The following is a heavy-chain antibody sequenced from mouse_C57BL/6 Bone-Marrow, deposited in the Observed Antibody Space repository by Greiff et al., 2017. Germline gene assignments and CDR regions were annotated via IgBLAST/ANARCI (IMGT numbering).Heavy chain of an antibody. J-gene: IGHJ3*01. CDR2: IDPETGGT. Sequence: QVQLQQSGAELVRPGASVTLSCKASGYTFPDYEMHWVKQTPVHGLEWIGAIDPETGGTAYNQTFKGKDIMTEDKTSSTAYMELRSLTSEDSAVYYCTREGFYGSSLVAYWGQGTLVTVSA. V-gene: IGHV1-15*01. CDR1: GYTFPDYE. CDR3: TREGFYGSSLVAY. D-gene: IGHD1-1*01.